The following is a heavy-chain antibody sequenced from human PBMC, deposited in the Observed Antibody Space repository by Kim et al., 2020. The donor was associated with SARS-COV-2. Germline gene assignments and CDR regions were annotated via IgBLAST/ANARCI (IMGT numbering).Heavy chain of an antibody. J-gene: IGHJ4*02. CDR3: ARASRDGYNDDAIDY. V-gene: IGHV1-18*01. CDR1: GYTFTSYG. CDR2: ISAYNGNT. Sequence: ASVKVSCKASGYTFTSYGISWVRQAPGQGLEWMGWISAYNGNTNYAQKLQGRVTMTTDTSTSTAYMELRSLRSDDTAVYYCARASRDGYNDDAIDYWGQGTLVTVSS. D-gene: IGHD5-12*01.